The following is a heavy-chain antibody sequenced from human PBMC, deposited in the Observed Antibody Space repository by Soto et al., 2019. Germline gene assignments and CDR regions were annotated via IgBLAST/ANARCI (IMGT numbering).Heavy chain of an antibody. Sequence: PGGSLRLSCAASGFTFSSYGMHWVRQAPGKGLEWVAVISYDGSNKYYADPVKGRFTISRDNSKNTLYLQMNSLRAEDTAVYYCAKDGVVGATTGLGDYYYYYGMDVWGQGTTVTVSS. D-gene: IGHD1-26*01. CDR2: ISYDGSNK. J-gene: IGHJ6*02. CDR1: GFTFSSYG. V-gene: IGHV3-30*18. CDR3: AKDGVVGATTGLGDYYYYYGMDV.